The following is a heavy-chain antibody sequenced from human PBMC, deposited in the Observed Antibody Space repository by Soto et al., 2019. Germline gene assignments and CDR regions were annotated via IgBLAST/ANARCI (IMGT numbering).Heavy chain of an antibody. CDR3: ARDGSYVDRVATIKGDYYGMDV. J-gene: IGHJ6*02. Sequence: QVQLVQSGAEVKKPGSSVKVSCKASGGTFSSYAISWVRQAPGQGLEWMGGIIPIFGTANYAQKFQGRVTITAEKSTSTAYMELSSLRSEDTAVYYCARDGSYVDRVATIKGDYYGMDVWGQGTTVTVSS. V-gene: IGHV1-69*06. CDR1: GGTFSSYA. D-gene: IGHD5-12*01. CDR2: IIPIFGTA.